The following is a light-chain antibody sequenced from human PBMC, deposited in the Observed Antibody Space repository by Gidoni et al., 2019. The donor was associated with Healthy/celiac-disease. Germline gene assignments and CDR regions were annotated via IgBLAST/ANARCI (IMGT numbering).Light chain of an antibody. CDR3: QQRSNWPPRYT. Sequence: EIVLTQSPATLSLSPGERATLTCRASQSVSSYLAWYPQKPGQAPRLLIYNASNRATGIPVRFSGSGSGTDFTLTISSLEPEDFAVYYCQQRSNWPPRYTFGQGTKLEIK. CDR1: QSVSSY. J-gene: IGKJ2*01. CDR2: NAS. V-gene: IGKV3-11*01.